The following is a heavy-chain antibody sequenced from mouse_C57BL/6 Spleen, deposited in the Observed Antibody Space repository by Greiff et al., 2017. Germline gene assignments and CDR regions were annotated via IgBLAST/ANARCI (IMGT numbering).Heavy chain of an antibody. D-gene: IGHD1-1*01. CDR2: IRNKANGYTT. Sequence: EVKLMESGGGLVQPGGSLSLSCAASGFTFTDYYMSWVRQPPGKALEWLGFIRNKANGYTTEYSASVKGRFTISRDNSQIILYLQMNALRAEDSATYYCARGITTVYFDCWGQGTTLTVSS. CDR1: GFTFTDYY. V-gene: IGHV7-3*01. CDR3: ARGITTVYFDC. J-gene: IGHJ2*01.